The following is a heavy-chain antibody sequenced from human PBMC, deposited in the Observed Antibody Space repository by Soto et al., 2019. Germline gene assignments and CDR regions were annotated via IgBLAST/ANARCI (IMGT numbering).Heavy chain of an antibody. D-gene: IGHD5-12*01. CDR1: GFTFSSYG. V-gene: IGHV3-30*18. Sequence: QVQLVESGGGVVQPGRSLRLSCAASGFTFSSYGMHWVRQAPGKGLEWVAVISYDGSYKYYADSMKGRVTISRDNSKNTLYVRMNSLRAEDTVVYYCAKEGSVVATTPDFDYWGQGTLVTVSS. CDR2: ISYDGSYK. CDR3: AKEGSVVATTPDFDY. J-gene: IGHJ4*02.